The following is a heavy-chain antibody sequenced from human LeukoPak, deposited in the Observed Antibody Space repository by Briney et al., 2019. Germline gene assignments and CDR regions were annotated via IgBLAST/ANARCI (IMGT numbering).Heavy chain of an antibody. CDR1: GGSFSGYY. J-gene: IGHJ4*02. D-gene: IGHD6-19*01. CDR2: INHSGST. Sequence: SETLSLTCAVYGGSFSGYYWSWIRQPPGKGLEWIGEINHSGSTNYNPSLKSRVTISVDTSKDQFSLKLSSVTAADTAVYYCARGAVAVAIGYWGQGTLVTVSS. CDR3: ARGAVAVAIGY. V-gene: IGHV4-34*01.